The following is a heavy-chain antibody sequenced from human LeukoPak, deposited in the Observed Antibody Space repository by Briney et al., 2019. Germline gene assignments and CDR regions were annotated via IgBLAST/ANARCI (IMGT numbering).Heavy chain of an antibody. J-gene: IGHJ6*02. CDR3: AKIGNLAPTYYGMDV. V-gene: IGHV3-48*04. D-gene: IGHD2/OR15-2a*01. CDR2: ISSSSSTI. CDR1: GFTFSSYS. Sequence: GGSLRLSCAASGFTFSSYSMNWVRQAPGKGLEWVSYISSSSSTIYYADSVKGRFTISRDNAKNSLYLQMNSLRAEDTAVYYCAKIGNLAPTYYGMDVWGQGTTVTVSS.